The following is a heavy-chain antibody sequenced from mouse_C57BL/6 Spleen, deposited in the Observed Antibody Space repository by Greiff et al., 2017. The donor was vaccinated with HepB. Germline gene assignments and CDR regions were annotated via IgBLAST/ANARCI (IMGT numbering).Heavy chain of an antibody. CDR2: IYPRSGNT. D-gene: IGHD2-4*01. CDR3: ARSAYYDYENYAMDY. Sequence: QVQLQQSGAELARPGASVKLSCKASGYTFTSYGISWVKQRTGQGLEWIGEIYPRSGNTYYNEKFKGKATLTADKSSSTAYMELRSLTSEDSAVYLCARSAYYDYENYAMDYWGQGTSVTVSA. J-gene: IGHJ4*01. CDR1: GYTFTSYG. V-gene: IGHV1-81*01.